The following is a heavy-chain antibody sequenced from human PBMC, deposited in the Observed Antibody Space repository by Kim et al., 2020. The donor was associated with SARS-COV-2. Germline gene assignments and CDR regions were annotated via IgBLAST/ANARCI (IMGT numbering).Heavy chain of an antibody. Sequence: GGSLRLSCAASGFTFSSYAMSWVRQAPGKGPEWVSLVSGSGGSTYHADSVKGRFAISRDNSKKKLYLQMNSLRAEATALYYCAKGESNKWSFFEYWGQGTLVPVSS. D-gene: IGHD2-8*01. J-gene: IGHJ4*02. CDR2: VSGSGGST. CDR1: GFTFSSYA. V-gene: IGHV3-23*01. CDR3: AKGESNKWSFFEY.